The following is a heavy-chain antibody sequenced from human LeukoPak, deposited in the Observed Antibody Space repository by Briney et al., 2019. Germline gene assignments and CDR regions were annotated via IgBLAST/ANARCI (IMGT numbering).Heavy chain of an antibody. Sequence: SGPTLVNPTQTLTLTCTFSGFSLSTSGVGVGWIRQPPGKALEWLALIYWDDKRYSPSLKSRLTITKDTSKNQVVLTMTNMDPVDTATYYCAHSRVGATVFDYWGQGTMVTVSS. D-gene: IGHD1-26*01. CDR1: GFSLSTSGVG. CDR2: IYWDDK. V-gene: IGHV2-5*01. J-gene: IGHJ3*01. CDR3: AHSRVGATVFDY.